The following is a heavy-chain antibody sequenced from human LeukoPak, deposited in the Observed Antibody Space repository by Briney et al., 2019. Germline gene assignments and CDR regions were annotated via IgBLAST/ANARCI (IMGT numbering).Heavy chain of an antibody. D-gene: IGHD1/OR15-1a*01. CDR2: INYGSGGT. CDR3: VRDANNRDGHGFYSFDD. CDR1: GYAFTNFY. Sequence: ASVKVSCKASGYAFTNFYIHWVRQAPGEGLEWMGWINYGSGGTNHAQKFQDRVTMTRDMSISTVYMEVRGLTSDDTAMYFCVRDANNRDGHGFYSFDDWGQGTLVAVSS. V-gene: IGHV1-2*02. J-gene: IGHJ4*02.